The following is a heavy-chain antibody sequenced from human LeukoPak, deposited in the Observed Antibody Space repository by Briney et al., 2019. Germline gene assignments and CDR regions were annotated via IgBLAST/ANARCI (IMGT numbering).Heavy chain of an antibody. Sequence: PSETLSLTCTVSGYSISSGYYWGWIRQPPGKGLEWIGSIYHSGSTYYNPSLKSRVTISVDTSKNQFSLKLSSVTAADTAVYYCARDNIVVVAATKAYYFDYWGQGTLVTVSS. CDR2: IYHSGST. J-gene: IGHJ4*02. D-gene: IGHD2-15*01. V-gene: IGHV4-38-2*02. CDR1: GYSISSGYY. CDR3: ARDNIVVVAATKAYYFDY.